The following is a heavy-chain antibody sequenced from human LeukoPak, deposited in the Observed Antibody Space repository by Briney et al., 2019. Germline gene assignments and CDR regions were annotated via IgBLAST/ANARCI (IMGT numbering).Heavy chain of an antibody. CDR3: ARDQYSSGWYWFDP. CDR2: IYYSGST. V-gene: IGHV4-39*07. J-gene: IGHJ5*02. CDR1: GGSISSSSYY. Sequence: PSETLSLTCTVSGGSISSSSYYWGWIRQPPGKGLEWIGSIYYSGSTYYNPSLKSRVTISVDTSKNQFSLKLSSVTAADTAVYYCARDQYSSGWYWFDPWGQGTLVTVSS. D-gene: IGHD6-19*01.